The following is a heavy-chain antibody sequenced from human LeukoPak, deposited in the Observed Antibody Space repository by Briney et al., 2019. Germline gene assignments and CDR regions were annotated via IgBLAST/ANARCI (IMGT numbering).Heavy chain of an antibody. CDR3: ARAGLSWYNDAFDI. V-gene: IGHV4-39*07. CDR1: GGSISSSGYY. CDR2: IYYSGST. J-gene: IGHJ3*02. D-gene: IGHD6-13*01. Sequence: PSETLSLTCTVSGGSISSSGYYWGWIRQPPGKGLEWIASIYYSGSTYYNPSLKSRVTISVDTSKNQLSLKLSSVTAADTAVYYCARAGLSWYNDAFDIWGQGTMVTVSS.